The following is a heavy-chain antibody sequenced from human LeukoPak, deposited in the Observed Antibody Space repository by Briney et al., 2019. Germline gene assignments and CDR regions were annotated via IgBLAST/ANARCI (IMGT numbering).Heavy chain of an antibody. V-gene: IGHV3-21*01. D-gene: IGHD3-3*01. CDR1: GFTFSSYS. CDR3: ARDDFWSGHSFDY. J-gene: IGHJ4*02. Sequence: KPGGSLRLSCAASGFTFSSYSMNWVRQAPGKGLEWVSSISSSSSYIYYADSVKGRFTISRDNAKNSLYLQMNSLRAEDTAVYYCARDDFWSGHSFDYWGQGTLVTVSS. CDR2: ISSSSSYI.